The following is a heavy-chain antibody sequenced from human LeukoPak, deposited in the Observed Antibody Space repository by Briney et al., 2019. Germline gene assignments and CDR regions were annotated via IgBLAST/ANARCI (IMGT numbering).Heavy chain of an antibody. V-gene: IGHV3-23*01. D-gene: IGHD3-10*01. CDR1: GFTFSSFA. Sequence: GGSLRLSCVPSGFTFSSFAMTWVRQAPGKGLEWVSSISGSGGTTYYADSIKGRFTTSRDSSKNMLYLQMNRLRAEDTAVYYCAKSPYFYNSGRYVDVWGKGTTVTVSS. CDR2: ISGSGGTT. J-gene: IGHJ6*03. CDR3: AKSPYFYNSGRYVDV.